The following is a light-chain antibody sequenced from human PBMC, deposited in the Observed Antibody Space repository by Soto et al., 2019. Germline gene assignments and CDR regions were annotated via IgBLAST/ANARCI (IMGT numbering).Light chain of an antibody. CDR3: QRYNNWPRT. V-gene: IGKV3D-15*01. Sequence: EIELTQSPCTVSLSPGKRATLSCRASQSISSSYLAWYQQRPGQAPRLLIYGASSRATGIPARFSGSGSGTEFTLAISSLQSEDFAVYYCQRYNNWPRTFGQGSKVDIK. CDR2: GAS. CDR1: QSISSSY. J-gene: IGKJ1*01.